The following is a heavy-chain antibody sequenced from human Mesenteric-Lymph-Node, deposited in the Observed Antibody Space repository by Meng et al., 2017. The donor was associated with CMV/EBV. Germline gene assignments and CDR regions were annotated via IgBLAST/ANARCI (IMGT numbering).Heavy chain of an antibody. D-gene: IGHD4-11*01. Sequence: GESLKISCAASGFTFSSSAMHWVRQAPGKGLEWVALIWYDGRDEDYADFVEGRFTISRDNSKNTLYPEMSSLRAEDTAVYYCANWRGSNSQGYFNYWGQGTLVTVSS. CDR2: IWYDGRDE. J-gene: IGHJ4*02. CDR3: ANWRGSNSQGYFNY. V-gene: IGHV3-33*08. CDR1: GFTFSSSA.